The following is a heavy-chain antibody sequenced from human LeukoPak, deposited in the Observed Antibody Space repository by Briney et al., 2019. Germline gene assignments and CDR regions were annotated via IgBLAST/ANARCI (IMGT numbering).Heavy chain of an antibody. CDR3: AKDIYSSTWGGYFDY. Sequence: GGSLRLSCAASGFTFDDYAMHWVRQAPGKGLEWVSGISWNSGSIGYADSVKGRFTISRDNAKNSLYLQTNSLRAEDTAFYYCAKDIYSSTWGGYFDYWGQGSLVTVSS. CDR1: GFTFDDYA. CDR2: ISWNSGSI. J-gene: IGHJ4*02. D-gene: IGHD6-13*01. V-gene: IGHV3-9*01.